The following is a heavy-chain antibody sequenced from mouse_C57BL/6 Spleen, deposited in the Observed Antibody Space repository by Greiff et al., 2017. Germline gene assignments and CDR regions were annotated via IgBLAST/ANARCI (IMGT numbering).Heavy chain of an antibody. CDR3: ARAGGYDGAWFAY. J-gene: IGHJ3*01. D-gene: IGHD2-2*01. Sequence: VQLQQSDAELVKPGASVKISCKASGYTFTDYTIHWMKQRPEQGLEWIGYIYPRDGSTNYNEKFKGKATLTADKSSSTAYMQLNSLTSEDSAVYVCARAGGYDGAWFAYWGQGTLVTVSA. CDR1: GYTFTDYT. V-gene: IGHV1-78*01. CDR2: IYPRDGST.